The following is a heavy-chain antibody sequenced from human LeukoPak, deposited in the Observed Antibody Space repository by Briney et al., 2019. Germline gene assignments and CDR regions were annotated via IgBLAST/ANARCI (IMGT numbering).Heavy chain of an antibody. CDR3: AKGQVGRGYSSSVAGGMDV. CDR1: GGTFSSYA. Sequence: SVKVSCKASGGTFSSYAISWVRQAPGQGLEWMGRIIPILGIANYAQKFQGRVTITADKSTSTAYMELSSLRSEDTAVYYCAKGQVGRGYSSSVAGGMDVWGQGTTVTVSS. V-gene: IGHV1-69*04. D-gene: IGHD6-13*01. CDR2: IIPILGIA. J-gene: IGHJ6*02.